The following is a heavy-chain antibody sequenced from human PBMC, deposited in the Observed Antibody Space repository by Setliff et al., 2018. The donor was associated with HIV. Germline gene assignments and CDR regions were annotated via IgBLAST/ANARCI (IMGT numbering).Heavy chain of an antibody. J-gene: IGHJ6*03. CDR3: ARDPGRGSSLYYMDV. D-gene: IGHD6-6*01. Sequence: ASVKVSCKASGYTFTSYGIGWVRQAPGQGLEWMGWISPYNGHTNYAQKLQGRVTMTTDTSTSTTYMELTSLRSDDTAVYYCARDPGRGSSLYYMDVWGKGTTVTVS. CDR1: GYTFTSYG. V-gene: IGHV1-18*01. CDR2: ISPYNGHT.